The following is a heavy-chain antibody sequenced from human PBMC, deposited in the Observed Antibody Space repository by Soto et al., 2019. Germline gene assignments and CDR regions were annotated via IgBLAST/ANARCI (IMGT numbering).Heavy chain of an antibody. CDR1: GFTFSSYE. CDR2: ISSSGSTK. Sequence: PGGSLRLSFAASGFTFSSYEMNWVRQAPGKGLEGGSYISSSGSTKYYADSVKGRFTISRDNAKNSLFLKMNGLRPEDTAIYYFGEAVGGHPPPNRFDRWGQRTLVTVS. D-gene: IGHD2-15*01. J-gene: IGHJ5*02. V-gene: IGHV3-48*03. CDR3: GEAVGGHPPPNRFDR.